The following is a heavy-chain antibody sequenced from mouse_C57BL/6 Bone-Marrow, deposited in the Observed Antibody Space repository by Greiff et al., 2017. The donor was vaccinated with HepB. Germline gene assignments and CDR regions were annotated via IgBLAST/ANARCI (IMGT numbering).Heavy chain of an antibody. CDR1: GYTFTSYW. Sequence: QVQLQQPGAELVMPGASVKLSCKASGYTFTSYWMHWVKQRPGQGLEWIGEIDPSDSYTNYNQKFKGKSTLTVDKSSSTAYMQLSSLTSEDSAVYYCAVHDGYLYYYAMDYWGQGTSVTVSS. V-gene: IGHV1-69*01. D-gene: IGHD2-3*01. CDR2: IDPSDSYT. CDR3: AVHDGYLYYYAMDY. J-gene: IGHJ4*01.